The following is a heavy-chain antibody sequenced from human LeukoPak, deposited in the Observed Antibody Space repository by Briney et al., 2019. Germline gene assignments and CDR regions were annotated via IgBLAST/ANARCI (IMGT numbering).Heavy chain of an antibody. V-gene: IGHV1-46*01. Sequence: ASVKVSCKASGYTFTSYYMHWVRQAPGQGLEWMGIINPSGGSTSYAQKFQGRVTMTRDTSTSTVYMELSSLRSEDTAVYYCARVGAAYGDYEYYYYMDVWGKGTTVTVSS. D-gene: IGHD4-17*01. CDR1: GYTFTSYY. J-gene: IGHJ6*03. CDR3: ARVGAAYGDYEYYYYMDV. CDR2: INPSGGST.